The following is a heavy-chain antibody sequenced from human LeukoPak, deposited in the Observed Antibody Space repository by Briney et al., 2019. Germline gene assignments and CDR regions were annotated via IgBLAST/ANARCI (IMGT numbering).Heavy chain of an antibody. J-gene: IGHJ5*02. CDR3: ARESSIAARNWFDP. Sequence: ASVKVSCKASGGTFSSYAISWVRQAPGQGLEWMGGIIPIFGTANYAQKFQGRVTITADESTSTAYMELSSLRSEDTAVYYCARESSIAARNWFDPWGQGTLVAVSS. CDR1: GGTFSSYA. D-gene: IGHD6-6*01. V-gene: IGHV1-69*13. CDR2: IIPIFGTA.